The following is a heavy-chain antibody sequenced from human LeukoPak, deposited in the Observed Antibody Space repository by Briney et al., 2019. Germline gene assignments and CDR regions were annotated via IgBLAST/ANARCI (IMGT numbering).Heavy chain of an antibody. CDR3: ARAPRGYCSSTSCYLGALDY. CDR1: GGSVSSGSYY. V-gene: IGHV4-61*01. J-gene: IGHJ4*02. Sequence: SETLSLTCTVSGGSVSSGSYYWSWIRQPPGKGLEWIGYIYYSGSTNYNPSPKSRVTISVDTSKNQFSLKLSSVTAADTAVYYCARAPRGYCSSTSCYLGALDYWGQGTLVTVSS. CDR2: IYYSGST. D-gene: IGHD2-2*01.